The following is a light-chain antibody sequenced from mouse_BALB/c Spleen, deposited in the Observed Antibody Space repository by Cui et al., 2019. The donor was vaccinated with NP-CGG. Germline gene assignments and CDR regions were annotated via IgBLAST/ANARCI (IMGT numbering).Light chain of an antibody. Sequence: AVVTTQYSLTTSPGETVTLTCRSSTGAVTTSNYANWVQEKPDHLFTGLIGGTNNRPPGVPARFSGSLIGDKAALTITGAQTEDEAIYFCALWYSNHWVFGGGTKLTVL. CDR3: ALWYSNHWV. J-gene: IGLJ1*01. CDR1: TGAVTTSNY. CDR2: GTN. V-gene: IGLV1*01.